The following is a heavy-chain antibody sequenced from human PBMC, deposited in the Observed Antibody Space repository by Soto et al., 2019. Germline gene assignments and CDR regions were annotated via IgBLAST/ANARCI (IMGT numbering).Heavy chain of an antibody. Sequence: QLQLQESGSGLVKPSQTLSLTCTVSGGSITIGGYCWSWIRQPPGQGLEWIGYICHSGNTYYNPYLKSRATXSXDXXKNQFSLNLSSVTAADTAVYYCARVWFGESSWFDPWGQGTLVTVSS. CDR2: ICHSGNT. CDR1: GGSITIGGYC. J-gene: IGHJ5*02. D-gene: IGHD3-10*01. V-gene: IGHV4-30-2*01. CDR3: ARVWFGESSWFDP.